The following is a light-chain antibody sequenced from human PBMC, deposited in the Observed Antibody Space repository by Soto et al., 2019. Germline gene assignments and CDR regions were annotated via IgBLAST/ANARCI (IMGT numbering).Light chain of an antibody. CDR2: DIS. Sequence: LTQSPATLSLSPGERATLSCRASQSVSIYLAWYQQRPGQTPRLLIYDISTRAAGIPARFSGSVFRTDYTLTISNLEPEDSAVYYCQQRFAWPNSFGGGTKVQI. J-gene: IGKJ4*01. V-gene: IGKV3-11*01. CDR3: QQRFAWPNS. CDR1: QSVSIY.